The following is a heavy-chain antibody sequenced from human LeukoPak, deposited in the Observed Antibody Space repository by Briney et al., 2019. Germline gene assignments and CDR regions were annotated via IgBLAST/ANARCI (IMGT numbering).Heavy chain of an antibody. V-gene: IGHV4-39*01. CDR1: GGSISSSSYY. D-gene: IGHD2-2*01. Sequence: SETLSLTCTVSGGSISSSSYYWGWIRQPPGKGLEWIGSIYYSGSTYYNPSLKSRVTISVDTSKNQFSLKLSSVTAADTAVYYCASNLGYCSSTSCYAAGGFDYWGQGTLVTVSS. CDR2: IYYSGST. CDR3: ASNLGYCSSTSCYAAGGFDY. J-gene: IGHJ4*02.